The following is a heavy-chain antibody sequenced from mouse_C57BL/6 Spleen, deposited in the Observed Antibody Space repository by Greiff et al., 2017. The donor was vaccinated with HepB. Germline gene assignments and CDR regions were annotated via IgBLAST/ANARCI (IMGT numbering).Heavy chain of an antibody. D-gene: IGHD2-1*01. V-gene: IGHV1-62-2*01. CDR3: ARHEDLDYGNYGY. CDR2: FYPGSGSI. J-gene: IGHJ2*01. CDR1: GYTFTEYT. Sequence: VQGVESGAELVKPGASVKLSCKASGYTFTEYTIHWVKQRSGQGLEWIGWFYPGSGSIKYNEKFKDKATLTANKSSSTAYMELSRLTAEDSAVYFCARHEDLDYGNYGYWGQGTTLTVSS.